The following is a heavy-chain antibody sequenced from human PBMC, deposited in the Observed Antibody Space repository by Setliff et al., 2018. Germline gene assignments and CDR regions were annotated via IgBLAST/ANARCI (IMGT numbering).Heavy chain of an antibody. CDR1: GDAMSSGSYY. D-gene: IGHD3-3*01. V-gene: IGHV4-61*09. CDR3: ARAGPTVTFFRVLVISWWDP. Sequence: LSLTCTVSGDAMSSGSYYWTWIRQPAGKGLEWIGHFHTGGSTNYNRSLRSRVSISVDTSKNQFSLKLSSVTAADTATYYCARAGPTVTFFRVLVISWWDPWGQGSLVTVSS. CDR2: FHTGGST. J-gene: IGHJ5*02.